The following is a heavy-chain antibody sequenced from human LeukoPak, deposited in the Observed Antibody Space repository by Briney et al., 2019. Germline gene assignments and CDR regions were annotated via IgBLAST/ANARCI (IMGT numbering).Heavy chain of an antibody. CDR1: GGSISSSSYY. V-gene: IGHV4-39*01. Sequence: SETLSLTCTVSGGSISSSSYYWGWIRQPPGKGLVWIGSIYYSGSTYYNPSLKSRVTISVDTSKNQFSLKLSSVTAADTAVYYCASVVLAYYDFWSGYYINWFDPWGQGTLVTVSS. CDR2: IYYSGST. J-gene: IGHJ5*02. D-gene: IGHD3-3*01. CDR3: ASVVLAYYDFWSGYYINWFDP.